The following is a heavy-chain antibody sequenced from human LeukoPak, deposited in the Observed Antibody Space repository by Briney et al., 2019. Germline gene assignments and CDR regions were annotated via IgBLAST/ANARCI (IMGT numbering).Heavy chain of an antibody. Sequence: SETLSLTCTVSGGSISSYYWSWIRQPPGKGLEWIGYIYYSGSTNYNPSLKSRVTISVDTSKNQFSLKLSSVTAAGTAVYYCARASDGSGSYYFGYWGQGTLVTVSS. V-gene: IGHV4-59*08. CDR3: ARASDGSGSYYFGY. J-gene: IGHJ4*02. CDR1: GGSISSYY. CDR2: IYYSGST. D-gene: IGHD3-10*01.